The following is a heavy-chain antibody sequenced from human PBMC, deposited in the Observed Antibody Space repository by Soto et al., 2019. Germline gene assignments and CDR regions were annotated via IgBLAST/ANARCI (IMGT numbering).Heavy chain of an antibody. D-gene: IGHD4-17*01. J-gene: IGHJ6*02. V-gene: IGHV3-23*01. CDR3: AKDLNRLQGDYGYFYYYGMDV. CDR1: GFTFSSYA. Sequence: EVQLLESGGGLVQPGGSLRLSCAASGFTFSSYAMSRVRQAPGKGLEWVSAISGSGGSTYYADSVKGRFTISRDNSKNTLYLQMNSLRAEDTAVYYCAKDLNRLQGDYGYFYYYGMDVWGQGTTVTVSS. CDR2: ISGSGGST.